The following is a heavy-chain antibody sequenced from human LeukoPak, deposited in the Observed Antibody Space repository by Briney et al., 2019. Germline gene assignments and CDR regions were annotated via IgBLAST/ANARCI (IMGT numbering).Heavy chain of an antibody. CDR3: ARGSSIVLMVYADRLYGMDV. Sequence: ASVKVSCKASGYTFTGYYMHWVRQAPGQGLEWMGWINPNSGGTNYAQKFQGRVTMTRDTSTGTAYMELSRLRSDGTAVYYCARGSSIVLMVYADRLYGMDVWGQGTTVTVSS. CDR2: INPNSGGT. V-gene: IGHV1-2*02. CDR1: GYTFTGYY. D-gene: IGHD2-8*01. J-gene: IGHJ6*02.